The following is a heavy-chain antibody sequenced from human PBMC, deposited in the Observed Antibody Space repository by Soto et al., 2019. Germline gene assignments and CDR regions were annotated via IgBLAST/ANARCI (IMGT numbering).Heavy chain of an antibody. Sequence: ASVKVSCKASGYTFTSYGISWVRQAPGQGLEWMGWISAYNGNTNYAQKLQGRVTMTTDTSTSTAYMELRSLRSDDTAVYYCASDRRYFDWSHTIHDYWGQGTLVTVSS. J-gene: IGHJ4*02. D-gene: IGHD3-9*01. CDR2: ISAYNGNT. CDR3: ASDRRYFDWSHTIHDY. V-gene: IGHV1-18*01. CDR1: GYTFTSYG.